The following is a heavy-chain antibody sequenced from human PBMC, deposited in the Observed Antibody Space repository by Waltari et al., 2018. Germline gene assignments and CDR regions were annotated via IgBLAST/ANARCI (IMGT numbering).Heavy chain of an antibody. CDR2: IRRPINFAS. V-gene: IGHV3-73*02. D-gene: IGHD6-13*01. J-gene: IGHJ2*01. CDR3: SRQLIAAGGYWYFDL. CDR1: GFIFSGSA. Sequence: EAQLVESGGGLVQPGGSLKLSCAASGFIFSGSAIPWVRQASGRGLGWVGRIRRPINFASEYAVSVKGRFSFSRDDSKNTAYLQMNSLKTEDTAVYYCSRQLIAAGGYWYFDLWGRGTLVTVSS.